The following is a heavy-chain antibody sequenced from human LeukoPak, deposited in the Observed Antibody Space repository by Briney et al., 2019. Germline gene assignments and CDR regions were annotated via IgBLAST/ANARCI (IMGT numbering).Heavy chain of an antibody. Sequence: GASVKVSCKASGYTFTSYDINWVRQATGQGLEWMGWMNPNSGNTGYAQKFQGRVTMTRNTSISTAYKELSSLRSEDTAVYYCAREESSGWYRLVDYWGQGTLVTVSS. J-gene: IGHJ4*02. CDR1: GYTFTSYD. CDR2: MNPNSGNT. V-gene: IGHV1-8*01. D-gene: IGHD6-19*01. CDR3: AREESSGWYRLVDY.